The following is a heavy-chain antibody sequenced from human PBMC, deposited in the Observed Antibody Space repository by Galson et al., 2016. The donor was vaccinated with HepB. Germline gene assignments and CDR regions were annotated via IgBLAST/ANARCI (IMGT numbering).Heavy chain of an antibody. CDR2: ISSSGTYI. CDR3: ARVAAKESWGNTILGVVSNWFDP. V-gene: IGHV3-21*01. J-gene: IGHJ5*02. D-gene: IGHD3-3*01. Sequence: SLRLPCAASGFTSSSYSVNWVRQAPGKGLEWVSSISSSGTYIYYADSVKGRFTISRDNATRSLYLQMNSLRAEDTAVYYCARVAAKESWGNTILGVVSNWFDPWGQGTRVTVSS. CDR1: GFTSSSYS.